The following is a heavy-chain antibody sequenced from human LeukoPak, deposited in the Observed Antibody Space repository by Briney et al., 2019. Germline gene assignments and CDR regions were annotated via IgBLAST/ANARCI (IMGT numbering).Heavy chain of an antibody. V-gene: IGHV4-59*01. CDR3: ARGGWSLDY. J-gene: IGHJ4*02. D-gene: IGHD6-19*01. CDR2: IYYSGNT. Sequence: SETLSLTCTVSGGSISSYYWSWIRQPPGKGLEWIGYIYYSGNTNYNPSLKSRITISVDTSKNQFSLKLNSVTAADTAVYYCARGGWSLDYWGQGTLVTVSS. CDR1: GGSISSYY.